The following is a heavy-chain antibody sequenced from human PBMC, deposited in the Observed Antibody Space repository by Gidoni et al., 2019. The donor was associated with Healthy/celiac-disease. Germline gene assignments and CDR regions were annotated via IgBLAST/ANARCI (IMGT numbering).Heavy chain of an antibody. CDR1: GGTFSSYA. CDR2: IIPIFGTA. D-gene: IGHD3-10*01. J-gene: IGHJ4*02. Sequence: QVQLVQSGAEVKKPGSSVKVSCKASGGTFSSYAISWVRQAPGQGREWMGGIIPIFGTANYAQKVQGRVTITADKSTSTAYMELSSLRSEDTAVYYCARSGRFGELWGSDYWGQGTLVTVSS. V-gene: IGHV1-69*06. CDR3: ARSGRFGELWGSDY.